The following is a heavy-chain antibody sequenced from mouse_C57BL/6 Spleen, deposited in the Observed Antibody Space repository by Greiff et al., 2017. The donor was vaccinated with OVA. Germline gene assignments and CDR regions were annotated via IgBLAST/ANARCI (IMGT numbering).Heavy chain of an antibody. V-gene: IGHV1-52*01. CDR3: ARSVYYRYFDV. J-gene: IGHJ1*03. Sequence: QVQLQQPGAELVRPGSSVKLSCKASGYTFTSYWMHWVKQRPIQGLEWIGNIDPSDSETHYNQKFKDKATLTVDKSSSTAYMQLSSLTSEDSAVYYCARSVYYRYFDVWGTGTTVTVSS. CDR2: IDPSDSET. CDR1: GYTFTSYW.